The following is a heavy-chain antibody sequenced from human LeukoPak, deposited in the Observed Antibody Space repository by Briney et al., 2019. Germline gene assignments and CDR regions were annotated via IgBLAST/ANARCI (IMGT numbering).Heavy chain of an antibody. CDR3: TIMHGYYDGSGYWVQ. Sequence: GGSLRLSCAASGFTFGSYGMSWVRQAPGKGLEWVAFITTAGATTSYAGSVKGRFTIARDNARDTLYMQMNSLRDEDTALYYCTIMHGYYDGSGYWVQWGQGTLVTVSS. CDR1: GFTFGSYG. V-gene: IGHV3-23*01. J-gene: IGHJ4*02. D-gene: IGHD3-22*01. CDR2: ITTAGATT.